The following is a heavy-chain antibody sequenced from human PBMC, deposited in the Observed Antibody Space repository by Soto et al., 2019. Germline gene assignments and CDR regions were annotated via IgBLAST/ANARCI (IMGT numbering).Heavy chain of an antibody. J-gene: IGHJ5*02. CDR2: IDPRDSYT. V-gene: IGHV5-10-1*01. Sequence: PGESLKISCTGFGYSFTTFWISWVRQMPGKGLEWMGTIDPRDSYTNYSPSFQGHVTISADKSISTAYLQWGSLQAPDTAMYFCARLYCSSSAACDSWFDPWGQGTLVTVSS. CDR3: ARLYCSSSAACDSWFDP. D-gene: IGHD2-2*01. CDR1: GYSFTTFW.